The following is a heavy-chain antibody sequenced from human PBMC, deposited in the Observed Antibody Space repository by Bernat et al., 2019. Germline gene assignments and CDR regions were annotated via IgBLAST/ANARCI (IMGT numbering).Heavy chain of an antibody. Sequence: QVQLVQSGAEVKKPGASVKVSCKASGYTFTSYGISWVRQAPGQGLEWMGWISAYNGNTNYAQKLQGRVTMNTDTSTSTAYMELRSLRSDDTAVYYCARYRFWGELPKDDAFDIWGQGTMVTVSS. CDR2: ISAYNGNT. D-gene: IGHD1-26*01. CDR3: ARYRFWGELPKDDAFDI. CDR1: GYTFTSYG. J-gene: IGHJ3*02. V-gene: IGHV1-18*01.